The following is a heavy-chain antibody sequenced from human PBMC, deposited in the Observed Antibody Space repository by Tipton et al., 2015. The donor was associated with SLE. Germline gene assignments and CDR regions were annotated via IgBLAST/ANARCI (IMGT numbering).Heavy chain of an antibody. CDR3: AREGEDAFDI. CDR2: IFTSGST. V-gene: IGHV4-61*09. CDR1: GGSISSGSYY. Sequence: TLSLTCTVSGGSISSGSYYWGWIRQPAGKGLEWIGHIFTSGSTNYNPSLKSRVTLSVDTSKNQFSLKLSSVTAADTAVYYCAREGEDAFDIWGQGTMVTVSS. J-gene: IGHJ3*02.